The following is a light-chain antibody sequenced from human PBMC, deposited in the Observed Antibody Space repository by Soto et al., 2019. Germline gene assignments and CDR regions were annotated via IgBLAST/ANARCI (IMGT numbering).Light chain of an antibody. CDR3: EQDGSSPT. V-gene: IGKV3-20*01. J-gene: IGKJ2*01. CDR2: GAS. CDR1: QSISTTY. Sequence: EIVLTQSPGTLSLSPGERATLSCRASQSISTTYLAWYQQKPGQAPKLLIYGASSRATRIPDRFSGGGSGTDFTLTISRLEPEDFAVFYCEQDGSSPTFGQGTKLEIK.